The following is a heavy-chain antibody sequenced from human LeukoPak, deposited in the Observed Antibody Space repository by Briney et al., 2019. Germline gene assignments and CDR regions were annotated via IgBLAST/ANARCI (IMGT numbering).Heavy chain of an antibody. Sequence: QSSETLSLTCTVSGGSISSSSYYWGWIRQPPGKGLEWIGSIYYSGSTYYNPSLKSRVTISVDTSKNQFSLKLSSVTAADTAVYYCARDLPDYYYYGMGVWGQGTTVTVSS. D-gene: IGHD5/OR15-5a*01. CDR3: ARDLPDYYYYGMGV. CDR2: IYYSGST. CDR1: GGSISSSSYY. J-gene: IGHJ6*02. V-gene: IGHV4-39*07.